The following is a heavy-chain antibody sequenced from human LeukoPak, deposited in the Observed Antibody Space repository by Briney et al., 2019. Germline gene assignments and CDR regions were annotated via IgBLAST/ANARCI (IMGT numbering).Heavy chain of an antibody. CDR2: IYYSGST. J-gene: IGHJ4*02. CDR3: ARGGYTEGLDDY. Sequence: PSETLSLTCTVSGGSISSSSYYWGWIRQPPGKGLEWIGSIYYSGSTYYNPPLKSRVTISVDTSKNQFSLKLSSVTAADTAVYYCARGGYTEGLDDYWGQGTLVTVSS. D-gene: IGHD5-24*01. CDR1: GGSISSSSYY. V-gene: IGHV4-39*01.